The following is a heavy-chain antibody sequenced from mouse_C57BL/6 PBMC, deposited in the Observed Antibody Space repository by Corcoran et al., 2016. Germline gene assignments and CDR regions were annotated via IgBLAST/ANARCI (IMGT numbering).Heavy chain of an antibody. CDR3: ARREAPYYSLGAY. J-gene: IGHJ3*01. CDR1: GYTFTGYW. CDR2: ILPGSGST. D-gene: IGHD2-12*01. Sequence: QVQLQQSGAELMKPGASVKLSCKATGYTFTGYWIEWVKQRPGHGLEWIGEILPGSGSTNYNEKFKGKATFTADTSSNTAYMQLSSLTTEDSAIYYCARREAPYYSLGAYWGQGTLVTVSA. V-gene: IGHV1-9*01.